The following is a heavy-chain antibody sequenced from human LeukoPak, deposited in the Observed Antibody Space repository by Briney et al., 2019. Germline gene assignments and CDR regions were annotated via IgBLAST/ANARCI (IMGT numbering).Heavy chain of an antibody. V-gene: IGHV1-2*02. D-gene: IGHD3-22*01. CDR1: GYTFTGYY. Sequence: ASVKVSCEASGYTFTGYYMHWVRQAPGQGLEGMGWINPNSGRTNYAQKFQGRVTMTGDTSISTAYMELTRLTSDDTAVYYCARGTYYDSSAYSGVRLFDYWGQGTLVTVSS. CDR3: ARGTYYDSSAYSGVRLFDY. CDR2: INPNSGRT. J-gene: IGHJ4*02.